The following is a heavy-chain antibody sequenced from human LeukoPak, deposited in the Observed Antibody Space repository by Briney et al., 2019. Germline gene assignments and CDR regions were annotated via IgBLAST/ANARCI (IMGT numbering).Heavy chain of an antibody. J-gene: IGHJ4*02. CDR2: ISESGDVT. CDR3: AKHLTRMSFFDY. CDR1: GFTFSTYG. V-gene: IGHV3-23*01. Sequence: GGSLRLSCVASGFTFSTYGMSWVRQAPGKGLDWVAAISESGDVTYYADSVKGRFTISRDNSKSTLYLQMNSLRAEDTAIYYCAKHLTRMSFFDYWGQGTLVTVSS.